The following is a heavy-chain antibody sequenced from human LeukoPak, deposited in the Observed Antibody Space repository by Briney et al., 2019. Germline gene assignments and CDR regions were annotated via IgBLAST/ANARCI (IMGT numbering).Heavy chain of an antibody. V-gene: IGHV4-4*07. D-gene: IGHD2/OR15-2a*01. CDR1: GASINSYH. CDR2: ISSCRRF. CDR3: AALHYFGHGAPGS. J-gene: IGHJ5*02. Sequence: PSETLSLTCSLSGASINSYHWSWIRHSPGKGLECMGSISSCRRFDYNPSLEKRISMSVDTSRNELLLQLHSVTAADAGVYYCAALHYFGHGAPGSWGEGALVAVSS.